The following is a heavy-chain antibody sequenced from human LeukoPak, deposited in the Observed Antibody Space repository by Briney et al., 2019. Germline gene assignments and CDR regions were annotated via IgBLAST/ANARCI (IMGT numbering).Heavy chain of an antibody. Sequence: ASVKVSCKASGYTFTSNDINWVRQATGQGLEWMGWMNPNSGNTGYAQKFQGRVTITRNTSISTVYMELSSLRSEDTAVYYCARWVGSPRSYYYMDVWGKGTTVTVSS. D-gene: IGHD3-16*01. CDR3: ARWVGSPRSYYYMDV. V-gene: IGHV1-8*01. J-gene: IGHJ6*03. CDR1: GYTFTSND. CDR2: MNPNSGNT.